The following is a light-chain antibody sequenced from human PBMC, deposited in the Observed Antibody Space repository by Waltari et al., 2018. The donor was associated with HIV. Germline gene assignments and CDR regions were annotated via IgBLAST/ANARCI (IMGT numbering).Light chain of an antibody. J-gene: IGLJ2*01. CDR1: SGSIASNS. CDR3: QSYDSSIVV. Sequence: NFMLTQPHSVSESPGKTVTISCTRSSGSIASNSVQWYQQRPGSAPTTVIYEDNQRPSGVPDRFSGSIDSSSNSASLTISGLKTEDEADYYCQSYDSSIVVFGGGTKLTVL. V-gene: IGLV6-57*04. CDR2: EDN.